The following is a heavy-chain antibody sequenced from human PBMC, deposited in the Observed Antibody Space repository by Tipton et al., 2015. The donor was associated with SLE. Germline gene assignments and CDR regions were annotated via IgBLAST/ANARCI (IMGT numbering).Heavy chain of an antibody. CDR2: INHSGST. CDR1: GGSFSGYH. CDR3: ANPGHCTNGVCPKGAFDI. Sequence: TLSLTCAVYGGSFSGYHWSWIRQPPGKGLEWIGEINHSGSTNYNPSLKSRVTISVDTSKNQFSLKLTSVTAADTAVYYCANPGHCTNGVCPKGAFDIWGQGTMVTVSS. D-gene: IGHD2-8*01. J-gene: IGHJ3*02. V-gene: IGHV4-34*01.